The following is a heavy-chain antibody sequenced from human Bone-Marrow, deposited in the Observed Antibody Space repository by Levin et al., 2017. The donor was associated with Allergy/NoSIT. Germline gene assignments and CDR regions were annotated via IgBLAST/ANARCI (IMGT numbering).Heavy chain of an antibody. J-gene: IGHJ6*02. Sequence: SETLSLTCAVYGGSFSGYYWSWIRQPPGKGLEWIGEINHSGSTNYNPSLKSRVTISVDTSKNQFSLKLSSVTAADTAVYYCAGGSLKQQLGGLYYYYYGMDVWGQGTTVTVSS. CDR2: INHSGST. CDR3: AGGSLKQQLGGLYYYYYGMDV. D-gene: IGHD6-13*01. V-gene: IGHV4-34*01. CDR1: GGSFSGYY.